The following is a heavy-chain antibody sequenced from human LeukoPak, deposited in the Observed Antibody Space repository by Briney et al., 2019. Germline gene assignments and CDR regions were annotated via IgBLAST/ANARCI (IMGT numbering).Heavy chain of an antibody. Sequence: SETLSLTCAVSGGSISSFYWSWIRQPPGKGLEWIGYIYSSGSTNYNPSLKSRVTIAVDTSKNQFSLKLSSVTAADTAVYYCARTGGNVQLGGWFDPWGQGTLVTVSS. V-gene: IGHV4-59*08. CDR1: GGSISSFY. J-gene: IGHJ5*02. CDR3: ARTGGNVQLGGWFDP. D-gene: IGHD2-8*02. CDR2: IYSSGST.